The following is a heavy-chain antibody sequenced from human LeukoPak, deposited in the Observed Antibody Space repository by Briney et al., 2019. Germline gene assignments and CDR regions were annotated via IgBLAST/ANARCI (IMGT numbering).Heavy chain of an antibody. CDR3: ARGIAVAGDFDY. CDR2: IYYSGST. J-gene: IGHJ4*02. V-gene: IGHV4-59*08. CDR1: GGSISSYY. D-gene: IGHD6-19*01. Sequence: PSETLSLTCTVSGGSISSYYRSWLRQPPGKGLEWIGYIYYSGSTNYNPSLKSRVTISVDTSKNQFSLKLSSVTAADTAVYYCARGIAVAGDFDYWGQGTLVTVSS.